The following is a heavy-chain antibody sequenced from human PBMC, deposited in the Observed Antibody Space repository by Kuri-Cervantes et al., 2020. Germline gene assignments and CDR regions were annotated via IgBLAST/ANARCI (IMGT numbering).Heavy chain of an antibody. D-gene: IGHD6-13*01. Sequence: GGSLRLSCAASGFSFSSYWMSWVRQAPGKGLEWVAVISPDGSDKYYADSLKGRFTISRDNSKNTLYLQVNSLRPEDTAVYFCVKGGGGSWYGGYWGQGTLVTVSS. CDR1: GFSFSSYW. J-gene: IGHJ4*02. V-gene: IGHV3-30*18. CDR2: ISPDGSDK. CDR3: VKGGGGSWYGGY.